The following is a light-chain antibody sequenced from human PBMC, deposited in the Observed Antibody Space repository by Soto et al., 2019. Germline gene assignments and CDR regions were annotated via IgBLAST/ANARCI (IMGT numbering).Light chain of an antibody. CDR3: FSYAGYYTLL. CDR1: DSDVGTYNY. V-gene: IGLV2-11*01. Sequence: QSALTQPRSVSGSPGQSVTISCTGTDSDVGTYNYVSWYQQHPGKAPKLTIYDVSKRPSGVPDRFSGSKSGNTASLTISGLQAEDEADYYCFSYAGYYTLLFGGGTQLTVL. J-gene: IGLJ3*02. CDR2: DVS.